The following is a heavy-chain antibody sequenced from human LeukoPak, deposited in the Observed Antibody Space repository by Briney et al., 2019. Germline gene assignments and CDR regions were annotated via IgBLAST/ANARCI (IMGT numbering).Heavy chain of an antibody. CDR2: IKQDGSEK. V-gene: IGHV3-7*04. Sequence: GGSLRLSWAASGXTFSNYGVTWVRQAPGKGLEWVANIKQDGSEKYYVDSVKGRFTISRDNAKNSLYLQMNSLRAEDMAVYYCARGHVWFDPWGQGDLVTVSS. J-gene: IGHJ5*02. CDR3: ARGHVWFDP. CDR1: GXTFSNYG.